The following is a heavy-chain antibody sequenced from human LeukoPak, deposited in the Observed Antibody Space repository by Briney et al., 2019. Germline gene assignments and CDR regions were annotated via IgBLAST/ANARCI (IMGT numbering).Heavy chain of an antibody. D-gene: IGHD3-10*01. CDR1: GGSISSYY. J-gene: IGHJ4*02. CDR2: ISHSGST. Sequence: SETLSLTCTVSGGSISSYYWSWIRQPPGKGLEWIGFISHSGSTNYNPSLKSRVTISVDTSKNQFSLKLSSVTAADTAVYYCARGGAGSASYYNTDYWGQGTLVTVSS. CDR3: ARGGAGSASYYNTDY. V-gene: IGHV4-59*01.